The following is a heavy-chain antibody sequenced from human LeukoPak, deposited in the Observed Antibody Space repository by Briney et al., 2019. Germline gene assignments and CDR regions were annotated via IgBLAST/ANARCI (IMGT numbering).Heavy chain of an antibody. CDR1: GFTFSNAW. CDR3: ARGQKDHGLGY. CDR2: INGNGDNT. Sequence: GGSLRLSCAASGFTFSNAWMNWVRQAPGKGLEYVSGINGNGDNTYYADSVKGRFTISRDNSKNTLYLQMGSLRTEDMAVYHCARGQKDHGLGYWGQGTLVTVSS. D-gene: IGHD6-19*01. V-gene: IGHV3-64*02. J-gene: IGHJ4*02.